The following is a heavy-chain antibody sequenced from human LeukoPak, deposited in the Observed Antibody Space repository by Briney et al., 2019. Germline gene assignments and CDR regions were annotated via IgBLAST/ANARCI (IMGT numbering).Heavy chain of an antibody. CDR3: TRQGGNDVDY. J-gene: IGHJ4*02. D-gene: IGHD1-1*01. CDR1: RFTFSGSA. Sequence: GGSLRLSCAASRFTFSGSAMHWVRQASGKGLEWVGRIRSKANSYATAYAASVKGRFTISRDDSKNTAYLQMNSLKTEDTAVYYCTRQGGNDVDYWGQGTLVTVSS. CDR2: IRSKANSYAT. V-gene: IGHV3-73*01.